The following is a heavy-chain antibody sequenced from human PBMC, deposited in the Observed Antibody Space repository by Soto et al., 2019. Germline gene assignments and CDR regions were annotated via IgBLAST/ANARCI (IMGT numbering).Heavy chain of an antibody. V-gene: IGHV4-61*01. J-gene: IGHJ4*02. CDR2: IYYSGST. CDR3: ARWDPYSYRFVY. Sequence: PSETLSLTCTVSGGSVSSGSYYWSWIRQPPGKGLEWIGYIYYSGSTNYNPSLKSRVTISVDTSKNQFSLKLSSVTAADTAVYYRARWDPYSYRFVYWGQGTLVTVSS. CDR1: GGSVSSGSYY. D-gene: IGHD5-18*01.